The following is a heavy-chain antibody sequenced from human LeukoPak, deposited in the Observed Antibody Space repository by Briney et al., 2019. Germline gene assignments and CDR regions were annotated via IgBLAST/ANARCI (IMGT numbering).Heavy chain of an antibody. CDR2: IKSKTDGGTT. V-gene: IGHV3-15*01. D-gene: IGHD3/OR15-3a*01. CDR1: GFTFSNAW. J-gene: IGHJ4*02. Sequence: PGGSLRLSCAASGFTFSNAWMSWVRQAPGKGLEWVGRIKSKTDGGTTDHAAPVKGRFTISRDDSKNTLYLQMNSLKTEDTAVYYCTTDLDWGEVDYWGQGTLVTVSS. CDR3: TTDLDWGEVDY.